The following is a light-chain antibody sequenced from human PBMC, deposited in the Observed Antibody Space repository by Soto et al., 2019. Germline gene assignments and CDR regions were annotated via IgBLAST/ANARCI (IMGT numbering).Light chain of an antibody. CDR3: AAWDDGLNGVL. J-gene: IGLJ2*01. V-gene: IGLV1-44*01. CDR2: NNN. CDR1: SSNIGGNT. Sequence: QSVLTQPPSASGTPGQRVTISCSGSSSNIGGNTVTWYQHLPRTAPKLLIYNNNQRPSGVPDRFSGSKSGTSASLAISGLQSEDEADYYCAAWDDGLNGVLFGGGTKLTVL.